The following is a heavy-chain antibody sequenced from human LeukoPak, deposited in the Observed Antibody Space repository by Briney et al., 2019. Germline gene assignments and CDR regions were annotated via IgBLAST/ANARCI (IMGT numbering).Heavy chain of an antibody. CDR2: IYYSGST. CDR1: GGSISSYY. D-gene: IGHD3-16*01. V-gene: IGHV4-59*01. Sequence: SETLSLTCTVSGGSISSYYRNWIRQTPGKGLEWIGYIYYSGSTNYNPSLKSRVTISVDTSKNQFSLNLTSVTAADTAVYYCARFTPQGYGWGGYNRFDPWGQGTLVTVSS. CDR3: ARFTPQGYGWGGYNRFDP. J-gene: IGHJ5*02.